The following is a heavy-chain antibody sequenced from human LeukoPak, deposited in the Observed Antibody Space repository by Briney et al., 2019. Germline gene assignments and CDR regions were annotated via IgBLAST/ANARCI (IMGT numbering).Heavy chain of an antibody. Sequence: SVKVSCKASGGTFSSYAISWVRQAPGQGLEWMGRIIPILGIANYAQKFQGRVTITADKSTSTAYMELSSLRSEDTAVYYCARGGRYCSSPSCLDYWGQGTLVTVSS. V-gene: IGHV1-69*04. D-gene: IGHD2-2*01. CDR3: ARGGRYCSSPSCLDY. J-gene: IGHJ4*02. CDR1: GGTFSSYA. CDR2: IIPILGIA.